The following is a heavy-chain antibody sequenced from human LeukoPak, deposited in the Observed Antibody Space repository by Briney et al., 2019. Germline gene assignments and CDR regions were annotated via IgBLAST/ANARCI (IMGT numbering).Heavy chain of an antibody. CDR3: ARHDSFMPY. D-gene: IGHD2-2*01. Sequence: GGSRRLSCAASGFTFNNYAMSWVRQAPGKGLEWVSGISDSGRATYYTDSVRGRCTISRDNSKNTVYLQMSNLRAEDTAVYFCARHDSFMPYWGQGSLVTVSS. CDR1: GFTFNNYA. CDR2: ISDSGRAT. J-gene: IGHJ4*02. V-gene: IGHV3-23*01.